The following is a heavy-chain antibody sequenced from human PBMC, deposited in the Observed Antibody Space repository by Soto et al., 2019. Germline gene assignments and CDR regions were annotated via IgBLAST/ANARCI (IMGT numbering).Heavy chain of an antibody. D-gene: IGHD1-26*01. Sequence: QVQLVESGGGVVQPGRSLRLSCAASGFTFSSYAMHWVRQAPGQGLEWVAVISYDGSNKYYADPVKGRFTISRDNSKNTLYLQINTLRAADTAVYYCARRVGAIPYYVDYWGQGTLVPVSS. CDR3: ARRVGAIPYYVDY. V-gene: IGHV3-30-3*01. CDR1: GFTFSSYA. J-gene: IGHJ4*02. CDR2: ISYDGSNK.